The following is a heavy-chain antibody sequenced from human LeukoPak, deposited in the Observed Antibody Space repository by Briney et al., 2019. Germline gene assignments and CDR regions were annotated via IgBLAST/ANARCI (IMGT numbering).Heavy chain of an antibody. CDR1: GFTFSSYS. J-gene: IGHJ5*02. CDR3: ARDRIVVVVAAIREGFDP. V-gene: IGHV3-21*01. CDR2: ISSSSSYI. Sequence: GGSLRLSCAASGFTFSSYSMNWVRQAPGKGLEWVSSISSSSSYIYYADSVKGRFTISRDNAKNSLYLQMNSLRAEDTAVYYCARDRIVVVVAAIREGFDPWGQGTLVTVPS. D-gene: IGHD2-15*01.